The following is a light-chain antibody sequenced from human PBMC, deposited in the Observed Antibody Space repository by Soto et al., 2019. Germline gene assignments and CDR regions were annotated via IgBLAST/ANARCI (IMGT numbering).Light chain of an antibody. Sequence: DIQMTQSPSSLSASVGDRVTITCRASQTIRYSLNWYQQKPGKAPKVLIYDASTLQSGVPPRFSGSRSGTDFALTISSLQPEDFATYYCHQSAGSRTWTFGQGTRVEAK. CDR1: QTIRYS. CDR3: HQSAGSRTWT. CDR2: DAS. J-gene: IGKJ1*01. V-gene: IGKV1-39*01.